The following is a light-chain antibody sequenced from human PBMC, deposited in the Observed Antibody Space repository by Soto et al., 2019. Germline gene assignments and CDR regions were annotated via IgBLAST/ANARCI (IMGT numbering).Light chain of an antibody. Sequence: EIVLTQSPSTLSFSPWERATLSCLASQSVSSSYLAWYQQKPGLAPRLLIYDASSRATGIPDRFSGSGSGTDFTLTISRLEPEDFAVYYCQQYGSSKGLTFGGGTKVDIK. CDR1: QSVSSSY. CDR3: QQYGSSKGLT. J-gene: IGKJ4*01. CDR2: DAS. V-gene: IGKV3D-20*01.